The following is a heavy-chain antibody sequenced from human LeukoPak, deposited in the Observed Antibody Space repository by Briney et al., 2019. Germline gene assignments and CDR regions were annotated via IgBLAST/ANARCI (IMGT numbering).Heavy chain of an antibody. CDR3: ATDCAKWLVV. J-gene: IGHJ4*02. V-gene: IGHV1-69-2*01. CDR1: GYTFTDYY. CDR2: VDPEDGET. Sequence: ASVKVSCKASGYTFTDYYMHWVQQAPGKGLEWMGLVDPEDGETIYAEKFQGRVTITADTSTDTAYMELSSLRSEDTAVYYCATDCAKWLVVWGQGTLVTVSS. D-gene: IGHD6-19*01.